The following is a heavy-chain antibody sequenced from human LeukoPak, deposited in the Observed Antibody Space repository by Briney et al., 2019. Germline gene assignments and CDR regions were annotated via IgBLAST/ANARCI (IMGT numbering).Heavy chain of an antibody. CDR3: ARGISSSWTDY. CDR1: GFTFDDYG. V-gene: IGHV3-20*04. J-gene: IGHJ4*02. CDR2: INWNGGST. D-gene: IGHD6-13*01. Sequence: GGSLRLSCAASGFTFDDYGMSWVRQAPGKGLEWVSGINWNGGSTGYADSVKGRFTISRDNAKNTLYLQMNSLRAEDTAVYYCARGISSSWTDYWGQGTLVTVSS.